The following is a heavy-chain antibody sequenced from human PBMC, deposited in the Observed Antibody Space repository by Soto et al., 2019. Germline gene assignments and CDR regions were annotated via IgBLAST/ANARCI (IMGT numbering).Heavy chain of an antibody. D-gene: IGHD2-2*01. CDR1: GFTFSSHW. Sequence: EVQLVESGGDLVQPGGSLRLSCADSGFTFSSHWMSWVRQAPGKGLEWVANIKQDGSEKFYVDSVKGRFTISRDNAKNSLYLQMSSLRAEDTAVYYCTRGTELVYCTSTSCPGMDVWGQGTTVTVSS. J-gene: IGHJ6*02. CDR3: TRGTELVYCTSTSCPGMDV. CDR2: IKQDGSEK. V-gene: IGHV3-7*03.